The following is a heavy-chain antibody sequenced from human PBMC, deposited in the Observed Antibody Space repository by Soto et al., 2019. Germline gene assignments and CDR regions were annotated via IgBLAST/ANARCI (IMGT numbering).Heavy chain of an antibody. D-gene: IGHD3-9*01. CDR3: ASGLKYYDILTGYYFYGMDV. CDR1: GGSVSSGSYY. V-gene: IGHV4-61*01. CDR2: IYYSGST. Sequence: SETLSLTCTVSGGSVSSGSYYWSWIRQPPGKGLEWIGYIYYSGSTNYNPSLKSRVTISVDTSKNQFSLKLSSMTATYTAVYYCASGLKYYDILTGYYFYGMDVWGQGTTVTVSS. J-gene: IGHJ6*02.